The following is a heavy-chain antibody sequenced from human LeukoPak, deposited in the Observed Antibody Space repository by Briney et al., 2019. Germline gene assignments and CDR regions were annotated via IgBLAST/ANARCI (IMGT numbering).Heavy chain of an antibody. J-gene: IGHJ4*02. CDR1: GVSISSTTLY. V-gene: IGHV4-39*01. CDR2: IYYSGTT. D-gene: IGHD3-9*01. Sequence: SETLSLTCTAPGVSISSTTLYWGWVRQSPGKGLEWIATIYYSGTTYYNPSLKSRVTISVDTSKNQFSLKLTSVTAADTAIYYCAGAPAGGSDWLSPFDYWGQGTLVTVSS. CDR3: AGAPAGGSDWLSPFDY.